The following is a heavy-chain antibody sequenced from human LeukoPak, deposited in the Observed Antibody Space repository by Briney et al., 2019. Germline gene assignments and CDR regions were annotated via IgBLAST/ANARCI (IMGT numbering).Heavy chain of an antibody. CDR2: IKGKTDGAAA. Sequence: GGSLRLSCTASGFTFSNAWMSWVRQAPGKGLEWVGRIKGKTDGAAADYAAPVKGRFSISTDDSRDMLYLQMRGLKTEDTAVYYCITEHNWGHGTLVTVSS. CDR3: ITEHN. D-gene: IGHD2-21*01. V-gene: IGHV3-15*01. J-gene: IGHJ4*01. CDR1: GFTFSNAW.